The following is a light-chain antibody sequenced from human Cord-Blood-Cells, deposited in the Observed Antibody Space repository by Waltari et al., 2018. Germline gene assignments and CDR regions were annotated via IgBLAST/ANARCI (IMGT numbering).Light chain of an antibody. V-gene: IGLV2-14*01. CDR3: SSYTSSSTV. J-gene: IGLJ3*02. CDR1: SRDVGGYNY. CDR2: DVS. Sequence: QSALTQPASVSGSPGQSITISCTGTSRDVGGYNYVSWYQQHPGNAPKLMIYDVSKRPSGVSNRFSGSKSGNTASLTISGLQAEDEADYYCSSYTSSSTVFGGGTKLTVL.